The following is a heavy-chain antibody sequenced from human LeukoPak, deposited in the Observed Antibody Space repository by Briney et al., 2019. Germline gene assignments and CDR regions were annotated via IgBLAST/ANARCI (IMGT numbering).Heavy chain of an antibody. J-gene: IGHJ3*02. V-gene: IGHV1-3*03. CDR1: GYTFTSYA. Sequence: ASVKVSCKASGYTFTSYAMHWVRQAPGQRLEWMGWINAGNGNTKYSQEFQGRVTITRDTSASTAYMELSSLRSEDMAVYYCARPSGANPDAFDIWGQGTMVTVSS. D-gene: IGHD1-26*01. CDR3: ARPSGANPDAFDI. CDR2: INAGNGNT.